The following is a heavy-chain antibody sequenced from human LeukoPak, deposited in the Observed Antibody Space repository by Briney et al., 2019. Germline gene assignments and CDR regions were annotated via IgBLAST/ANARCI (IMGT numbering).Heavy chain of an antibody. CDR2: INPNSGGT. Sequence: ASVKVSCKASGYTFTGYYMHWVRQAPGQGLEWMGWINPNSGGTNYAQKFQGRVTMTRDTSISTAYMELSRLGSDDTAVYYCARLLGIAAAGDYWGQGTLVTVSS. V-gene: IGHV1-2*02. J-gene: IGHJ4*02. D-gene: IGHD6-13*01. CDR3: ARLLGIAAAGDY. CDR1: GYTFTGYY.